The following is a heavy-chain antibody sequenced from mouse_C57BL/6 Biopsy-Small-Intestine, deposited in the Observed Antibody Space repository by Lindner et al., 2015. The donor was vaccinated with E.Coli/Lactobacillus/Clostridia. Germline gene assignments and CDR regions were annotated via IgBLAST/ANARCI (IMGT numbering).Heavy chain of an antibody. CDR1: GFTFSSYA. J-gene: IGHJ1*03. V-gene: IGHV5-4*01. Sequence: VQLQESGGGLVKPGGSLKLSCAASGFTFSSYAMSWVRQTPEKRLEWVATISDGGNYTYYPDNIKGRFTISRDNAKNNLYLQLSHLKSEDTAMYYCARDYYGTSLNWYFDVWGTGTTVTVSS. D-gene: IGHD1-1*01. CDR2: ISDGGNYT. CDR3: ARDYYGTSLNWYFDV.